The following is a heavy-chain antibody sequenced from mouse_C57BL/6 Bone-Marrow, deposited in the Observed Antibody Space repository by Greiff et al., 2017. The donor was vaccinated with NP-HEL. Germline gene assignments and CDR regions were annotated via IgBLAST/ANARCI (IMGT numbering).Heavy chain of an antibody. V-gene: IGHV1-72*01. CDR3: ARDEDGYFHYFDY. Sequence: VQLQQPGAELVKPGASVKLSCKASGYTFTSYWMHWVKQRPGRGLEWIGRIDPNSGGTKYNEKFKSKATLTVDKPSSTAYMQLSSLTSEDSAVYDCARDEDGYFHYFDYWGQGTTLTVSS. CDR1: GYTFTSYW. J-gene: IGHJ2*01. D-gene: IGHD2-3*01. CDR2: IDPNSGGT.